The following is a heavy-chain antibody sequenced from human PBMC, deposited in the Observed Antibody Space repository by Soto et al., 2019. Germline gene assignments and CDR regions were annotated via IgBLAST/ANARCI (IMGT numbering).Heavy chain of an antibody. D-gene: IGHD1-26*01. CDR1: GSSVSSGSYY. V-gene: IGHV4-61*01. J-gene: IGHJ4*02. CDR3: AISVARDLLGPHPDRFDY. Sequence: PSETLSLTCAFSGSSVSSGSYYWTWIRQPPGKGLEWIGYIYYSGSTNYNPSLKSRVTMSLDTSKNQFSLKLISVTSADTAVYYCAISVARDLLGPHPDRFDYWGQGTLVTVSS. CDR2: IYYSGST.